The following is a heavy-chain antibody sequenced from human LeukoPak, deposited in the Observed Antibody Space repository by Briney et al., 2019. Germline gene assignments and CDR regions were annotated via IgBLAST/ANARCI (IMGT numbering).Heavy chain of an antibody. V-gene: IGHV4-59*01. CDR3: ARGVPGIAAANYYYYYGMDV. CDR1: GGSISSYY. D-gene: IGHD6-13*01. Sequence: SETLSLTCTVSGGSISSYYWSWIRQPPGKGLEWIGYIYYSGSTNYNPSLKSRVTISVDTSKNQFSLKLSSVTAADTAVYYCARGVPGIAAANYYYYYGMDVWGQGATVTVSS. J-gene: IGHJ6*02. CDR2: IYYSGST.